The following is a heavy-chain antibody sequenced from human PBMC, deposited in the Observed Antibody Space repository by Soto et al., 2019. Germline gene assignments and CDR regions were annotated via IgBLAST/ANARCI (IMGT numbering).Heavy chain of an antibody. Sequence: PSETLSLTCTVSGGSVSSGSYYWGWIRQPPGKGLEWIGSIYYSGSTYYNPSLKSRVTISVDTSKNQFSLKLSSVTAADTAVYYCARLVSGYSYAVSYYYGMDVWGQGTTVTVSS. V-gene: IGHV4-39*01. D-gene: IGHD5-18*01. CDR3: ARLVSGYSYAVSYYYGMDV. CDR1: GGSVSSGSYY. CDR2: IYYSGST. J-gene: IGHJ6*02.